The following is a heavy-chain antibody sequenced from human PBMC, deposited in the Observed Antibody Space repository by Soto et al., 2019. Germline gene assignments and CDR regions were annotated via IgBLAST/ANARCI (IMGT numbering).Heavy chain of an antibody. CDR3: AKDRATHCGDDCYHFAY. Sequence: QVQLVESGGGVVQPGRSLRLSCAASGFTFSSYGMHWVRQAPGKGLEWVAVISYDGSNKYYADSVKGRFTISRDNSKNTLYLQMNSMRAEDTAVYYCAKDRATHCGDDCYHFAYWGQGTLVTVSS. J-gene: IGHJ4*02. V-gene: IGHV3-30*18. CDR1: GFTFSSYG. D-gene: IGHD2-21*02. CDR2: ISYDGSNK.